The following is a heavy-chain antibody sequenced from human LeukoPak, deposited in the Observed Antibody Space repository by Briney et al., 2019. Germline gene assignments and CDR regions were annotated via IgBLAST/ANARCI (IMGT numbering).Heavy chain of an antibody. J-gene: IGHJ4*02. D-gene: IGHD3-10*01. Sequence: GGSLRLSCAASGVTFSTYWMHWVRQAPGKGLVWVSRINSDGDTTNYADSVKGRFTISRDSAKNSLYLQMTSLRVDDTAIYYCAREAHNYGSFDFWGQGTLVTVSS. CDR1: GVTFSTYW. CDR2: INSDGDTT. V-gene: IGHV3-74*01. CDR3: AREAHNYGSFDF.